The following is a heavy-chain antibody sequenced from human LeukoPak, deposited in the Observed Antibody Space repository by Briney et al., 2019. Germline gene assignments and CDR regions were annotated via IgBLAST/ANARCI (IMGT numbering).Heavy chain of an antibody. J-gene: IGHJ4*02. CDR1: GFSLSPYW. CDR2: INSDEMTT. CDR3: AGEGY. Sequence: GGSLRLSCAASGFSLSPYWMHWVRQVPGKGLVWVSHINSDEMTTTYADSVKGRFTIYTDKAKNTLYLQMNSLRVEDTAVYYCAGEGYWGQGTLVTVSS. V-gene: IGHV3-74*01.